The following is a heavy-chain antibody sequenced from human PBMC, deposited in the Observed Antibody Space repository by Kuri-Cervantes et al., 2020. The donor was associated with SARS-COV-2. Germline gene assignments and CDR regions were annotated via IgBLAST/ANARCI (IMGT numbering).Heavy chain of an antibody. Sequence: ASVKVSCKASGYTFTSYDINWVRQATGQGLEWMGWMNPNSGNTGYAQKFQGRVTMTTDTSTSTAYMELRSLRSDDTAVYYCARDVAVVPAAMVPKYFQHWGQGTLVTVSS. CDR1: GYTFTSYD. J-gene: IGHJ1*01. CDR3: ARDVAVVPAAMVPKYFQH. CDR2: MNPNSGNT. V-gene: IGHV1-8*01. D-gene: IGHD2-2*01.